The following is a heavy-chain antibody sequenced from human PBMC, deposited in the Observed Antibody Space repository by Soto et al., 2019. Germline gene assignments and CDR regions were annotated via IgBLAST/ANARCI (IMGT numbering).Heavy chain of an antibody. Sequence: QVQLQESGPGLVKPSQTLSLTCTVSGGSISSGGYYWSWIRQHPGKGLEWIGYIYYSGSTYYNPSLQSRVTISVDTSKNQFSLKLSSVTAAETAVYYCARGVLRYFDWLLADAFDIWGQGTMVTVSS. CDR1: GGSISSGGYY. CDR3: ARGVLRYFDWLLADAFDI. V-gene: IGHV4-31*03. J-gene: IGHJ3*02. D-gene: IGHD3-9*01. CDR2: IYYSGST.